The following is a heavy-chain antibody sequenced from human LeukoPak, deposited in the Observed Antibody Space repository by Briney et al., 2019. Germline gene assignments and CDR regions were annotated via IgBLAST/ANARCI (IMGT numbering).Heavy chain of an antibody. V-gene: IGHV3-30*02. CDR3: ANLYSSSFVFN. Sequence: GGSLRLSCAASGFTFSSYGMHWVGQAQGKGWGWVAFIRDDGINKYYANSEKSRFTISRDNSKNTLYLQMNTLRAEYTAVYCCANLYSSSFVFNWGQGTLVTVSS. CDR1: GFTFSSYG. CDR2: IRDDGINK. D-gene: IGHD6-6*01. J-gene: IGHJ4*02.